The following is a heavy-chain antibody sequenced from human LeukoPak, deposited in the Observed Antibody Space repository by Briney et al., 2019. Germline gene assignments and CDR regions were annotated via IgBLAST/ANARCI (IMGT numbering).Heavy chain of an antibody. CDR1: GYTFTSYG. J-gene: IGHJ5*02. CDR2: ISAYNGNT. CDR3: ARDFGIVVVSEGRRNWSDP. Sequence: ASVKVSCKASGYTFTSYGISWVRQAPGQGLEWMGWISAYNGNTNYAQKLQGRVTITTDTSTSTAYMELRSLRSDDTAVYYCARDFGIVVVSEGRRNWSDPWGQGTLVTVSS. D-gene: IGHD2-15*01. V-gene: IGHV1-18*01.